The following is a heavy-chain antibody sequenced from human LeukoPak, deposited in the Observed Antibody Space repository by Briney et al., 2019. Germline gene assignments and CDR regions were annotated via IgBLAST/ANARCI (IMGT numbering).Heavy chain of an antibody. CDR1: GGSISSSNW. D-gene: IGHD6-19*01. Sequence: PSGTLSLTCAVSGGSISSSNWWSWVRQPPGKGLEWIGEIYHSGSTNYNPSLKSRVTISVDKSKNQFSLKLSSVTAADTAVYYCARDRRRQWLVLFDYWGQGTLVTVSS. J-gene: IGHJ4*02. V-gene: IGHV4-4*02. CDR3: ARDRRRQWLVLFDY. CDR2: IYHSGST.